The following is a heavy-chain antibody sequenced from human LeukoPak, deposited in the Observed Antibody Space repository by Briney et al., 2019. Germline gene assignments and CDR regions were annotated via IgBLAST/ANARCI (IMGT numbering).Heavy chain of an antibody. V-gene: IGHV3-7*01. CDR1: GFTFSNYR. Sequence: PGESLRLSCAASGFTFSNYRMSWVRQTPGKGLEWVANIKQDGSEKYYVDSVKGRFTISRDNAKNSLFLQMNSLRAEDTAVYYCARAIYRYYFDYWGQGTLVTVSS. CDR3: ARAIYRYYFDY. CDR2: IKQDGSEK. D-gene: IGHD3-9*01. J-gene: IGHJ4*02.